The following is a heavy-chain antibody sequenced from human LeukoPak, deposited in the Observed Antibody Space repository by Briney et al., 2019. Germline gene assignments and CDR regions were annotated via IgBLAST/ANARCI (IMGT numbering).Heavy chain of an antibody. V-gene: IGHV4-38-2*01. CDR3: SYRGYYFDY. Sequence: SETLSLTCAVSGYSISSGYYWGWIRQPPGKGLEWIGSMYYSGSTYYNPSLKSRVTISVDTSKNQFSLKLSSVTAADTAVYYCSYRGYYFDYWGQGTLVTVSS. J-gene: IGHJ4*02. CDR1: GYSISSGYY. CDR2: MYYSGST. D-gene: IGHD1-14*01.